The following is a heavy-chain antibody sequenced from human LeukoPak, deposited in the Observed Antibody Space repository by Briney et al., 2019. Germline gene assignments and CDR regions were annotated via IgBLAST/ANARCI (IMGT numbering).Heavy chain of an antibody. CDR1: GFSFRSYG. J-gene: IGHJ4*02. CDR3: AKGGSSSWDYFDY. CDR2: TLSDGSFS. Sequence: PGRSLSLSCAASGFSFRSYGMHWVRQAPGKGLEWVTYTLSDGSFSYYADSVKGRFTISRDNSKNTLFLQMNSLRGEDTAVYYCAKGGSSSWDYFDYWGQGTLVTVSS. V-gene: IGHV3-30*18. D-gene: IGHD6-13*01.